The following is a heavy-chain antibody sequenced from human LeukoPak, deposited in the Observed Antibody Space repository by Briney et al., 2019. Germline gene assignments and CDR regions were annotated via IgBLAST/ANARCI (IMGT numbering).Heavy chain of an antibody. CDR1: GGSFSGYY. CDR2: IYYSGSI. D-gene: IGHD3-22*01. Sequence: SETLSLTCAVYGGSFSGYYWSCIRQPPGKGLEWIGDIYYSGSIKYNPSLKSRVTMSVDTSKNQFSLKLSSVTAADTAIYYCARENPSGYYNRPIDYWGQGTLVTVSS. V-gene: IGHV4-59*01. J-gene: IGHJ4*02. CDR3: ARENPSGYYNRPIDY.